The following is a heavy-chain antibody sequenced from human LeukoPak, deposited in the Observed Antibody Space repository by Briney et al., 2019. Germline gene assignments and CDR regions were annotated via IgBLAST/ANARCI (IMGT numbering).Heavy chain of an antibody. CDR2: INHSGST. V-gene: IGHV4-34*01. CDR3: ARTSLIVVVPAANHRPYAFDI. D-gene: IGHD2-2*01. CDR1: GGSFSGYY. Sequence: PSETLSLTCAVYGGSFSGYYWSWIRQPPGKGLEWIGEINHSGSTNYNPSLKSRVTISVDTSKNQISLKLSSVTAADTAVYYCARTSLIVVVPAANHRPYAFDIWGQGTMVTVSS. J-gene: IGHJ3*02.